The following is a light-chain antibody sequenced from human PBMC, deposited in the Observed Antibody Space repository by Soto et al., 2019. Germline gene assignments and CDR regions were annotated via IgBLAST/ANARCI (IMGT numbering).Light chain of an antibody. CDR1: QGISNY. Sequence: DIQMTQSPSSLSASVGDRVTITCRASQGISNYIAWYQQKPGKAPKLLIYAASTLQSGVPSRFSGSGSGTDFTLTINRLQPEEVATYSCQKYSSVPLFGPGNKVDIK. CDR3: QKYSSVPL. J-gene: IGKJ3*01. CDR2: AAS. V-gene: IGKV1-27*01.